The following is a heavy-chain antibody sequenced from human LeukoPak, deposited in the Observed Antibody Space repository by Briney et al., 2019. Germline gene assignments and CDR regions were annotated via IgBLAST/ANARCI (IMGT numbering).Heavy chain of an antibody. CDR2: ISYDGSNK. CDR1: GFTFSSYG. V-gene: IGHV3-30*18. Sequence: PGGSLRLSCAASGFTFSSYGMHWVRQAPGKGLEWVAVISYDGSNKYYADSVKGRFTISRDNSKNTLYLQMNSLRAEDTAVYYCAKGGRGVWFGELLQTIFDYWGQGTLVTVSS. J-gene: IGHJ4*02. CDR3: AKGGRGVWFGELLQTIFDY. D-gene: IGHD3-10*01.